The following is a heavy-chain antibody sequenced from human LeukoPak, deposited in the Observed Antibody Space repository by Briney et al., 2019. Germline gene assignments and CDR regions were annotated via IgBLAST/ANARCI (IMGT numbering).Heavy chain of an antibody. CDR2: ISSNGGST. V-gene: IGHV3-64D*06. CDR3: VKVGRVNIVVG. Sequence: GGSLRLSCLASGFTFSSYAMHWVRQAPGKGLEYVSAISSNGGSTYYADSVKGRFTISRDNSKNTLYLQMSSLRAEDTAVYYCVKVGRVNIVVGWGQGTLVTVSS. CDR1: GFTFSSYA. J-gene: IGHJ4*02. D-gene: IGHD2-2*01.